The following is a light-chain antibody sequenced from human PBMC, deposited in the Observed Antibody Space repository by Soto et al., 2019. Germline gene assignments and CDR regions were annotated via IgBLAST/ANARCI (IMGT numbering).Light chain of an antibody. CDR3: QAWDSGTVV. CDR2: QDN. CDR1: KLGDKY. Sequence: SYELTQPPSVSVSPGQTASITCSGDKLGDKYACWYQQKPGQSPVLAIYQDNKRPSGIPERFSGSNSGNTATLTISGTQAMDEADYFCQAWDSGTVVFGGGTKLTVL. J-gene: IGLJ2*01. V-gene: IGLV3-1*01.